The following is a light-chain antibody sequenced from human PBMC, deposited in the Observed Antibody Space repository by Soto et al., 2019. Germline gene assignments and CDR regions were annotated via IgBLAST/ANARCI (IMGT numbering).Light chain of an antibody. J-gene: IGKJ4*01. CDR2: DTS. CDR3: QPYNNWTLT. V-gene: IGKV3-15*01. Sequence: VMRQSPATLSVYPGKGATLSCRDSQGIGDTLAWYQHKPGQTPRLLIYDTSTRETGVPTRVSGSRSGAEFTLAINSLQSADFEVDYCQPYNNWTLTFGGGTKVDIK. CDR1: QGIGDT.